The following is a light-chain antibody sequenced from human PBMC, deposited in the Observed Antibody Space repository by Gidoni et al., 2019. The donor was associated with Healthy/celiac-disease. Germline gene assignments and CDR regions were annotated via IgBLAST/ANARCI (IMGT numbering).Light chain of an antibody. CDR1: QGVSSY. Sequence: EMVWTQSPATLSLSPGERATPSCRASQGVSSYLAWYQQKPGQAPRLLIYDASNRATGIPARFSGSGSGTDFTLTISSLEPEDFAVYYCQQRSNWPPWTFGQGTKVEIK. CDR3: QQRSNWPPWT. V-gene: IGKV3-11*01. J-gene: IGKJ1*01. CDR2: DAS.